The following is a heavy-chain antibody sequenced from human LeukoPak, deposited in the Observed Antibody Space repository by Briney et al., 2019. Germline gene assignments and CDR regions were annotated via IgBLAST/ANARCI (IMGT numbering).Heavy chain of an antibody. CDR1: GFTFSSYA. CDR3: AKDLTFYDSSGYEYYFDY. D-gene: IGHD3-22*01. CDR2: ISGRGGST. V-gene: IGHV3-23*01. J-gene: IGHJ4*02. Sequence: GGSLRLSCAASGFTFSSYAMSWVRQAPGKGLEWVSAISGRGGSTYYADSVKGRFTISRDNSKNTLYLQMNGLRAEDTAVYYCAKDLTFYDSSGYEYYFDYWGQGTLVTVSS.